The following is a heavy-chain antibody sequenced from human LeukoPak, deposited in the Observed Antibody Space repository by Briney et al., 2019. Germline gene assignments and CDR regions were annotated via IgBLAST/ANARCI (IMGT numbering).Heavy chain of an antibody. D-gene: IGHD3-10*01. J-gene: IGHJ6*03. V-gene: IGHV4-39*07. Sequence: SETLSLTCTVSGGSISSSSYYWGWIRQPPGKGLEWIGSIYYSGSTYYNPSLKSRVTISVDTSKNQFSLKLSSVTAADTAVYYCARLYDYDYYYMDVWGKGTTVTVSS. CDR2: IYYSGST. CDR1: GGSISSSSYY. CDR3: ARLYDYDYYYMDV.